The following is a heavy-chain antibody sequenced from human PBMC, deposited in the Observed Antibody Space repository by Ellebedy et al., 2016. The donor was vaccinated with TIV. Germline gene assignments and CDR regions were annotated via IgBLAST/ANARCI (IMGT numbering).Heavy chain of an antibody. Sequence: PGGSLRLSCAASGFTVSSNYMSWVRQAQGKGLEWVSLIYSAGDVHYADSVKGRFTMSRDTSKNTLHLQMNSLRVEDTAVYYCAVQGPAARQVEWGQGTLVTVSS. CDR2: IYSAGDV. V-gene: IGHV3-53*01. D-gene: IGHD6-6*01. J-gene: IGHJ4*02. CDR3: AVQGPAARQVE. CDR1: GFTVSSNY.